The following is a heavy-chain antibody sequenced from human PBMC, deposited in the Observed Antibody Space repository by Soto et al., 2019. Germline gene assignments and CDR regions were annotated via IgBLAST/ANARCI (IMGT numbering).Heavy chain of an antibody. D-gene: IGHD2-15*01. Sequence: EVQLVESGGGLIQPGGSLRLSCAASGFTFSSSEMYWVRQAPGKGLEWVSYIHPSGQPIFYADSVKGRFTISRDNAKNSLYLQISSLIAEYSAVYYCSRGASGWGQGTMVTVSS. CDR1: GFTFSSSE. CDR2: IHPSGQPI. CDR3: SRGASG. V-gene: IGHV3-48*03. J-gene: IGHJ3*01.